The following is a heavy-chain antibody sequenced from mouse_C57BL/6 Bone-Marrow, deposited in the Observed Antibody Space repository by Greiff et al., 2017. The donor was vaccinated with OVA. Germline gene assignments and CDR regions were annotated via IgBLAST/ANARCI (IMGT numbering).Heavy chain of an antibody. Sequence: QVQLQQPGAELVKPGASVKLSCKASGYTFTSYWMHWVKQRPGQGLEWIGMIHPNSGSTNYNEKFKRKAKLTVDKSSSTAYMQLSSLTSEDSAVYYCARLGVTTCAYWGQGTLVTVSA. V-gene: IGHV1-64*01. D-gene: IGHD2-2*01. CDR2: IHPNSGST. J-gene: IGHJ3*01. CDR3: ARLGVTTCAY. CDR1: GYTFTSYW.